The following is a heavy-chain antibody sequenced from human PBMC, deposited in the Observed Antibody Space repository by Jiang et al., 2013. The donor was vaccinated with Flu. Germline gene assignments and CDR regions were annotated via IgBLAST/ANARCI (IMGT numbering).Heavy chain of an antibody. V-gene: IGHV3-7*03. CDR3: ARVRVPIAAAGTYYFDY. J-gene: IGHJ4*02. D-gene: IGHD6-13*01. CDR1: GFTFSSYW. Sequence: QLLESGGGLVQPGGSLRLSCAASGFTFSSYWMSWVRQAPGKGLEWVANIKQDGSEKYYVDSVKGRFTISRDNAKNSLYLQMNSLRAEDTAVYYCARVRVPIAAAGTYYFDYWGQGTLVTVSS. CDR2: IKQDGSEK.